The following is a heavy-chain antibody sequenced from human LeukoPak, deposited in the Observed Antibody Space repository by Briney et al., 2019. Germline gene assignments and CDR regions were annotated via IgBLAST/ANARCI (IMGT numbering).Heavy chain of an antibody. CDR3: ARGVPAAGSMRFDP. D-gene: IGHD6-13*01. V-gene: IGHV4-4*02. J-gene: IGHJ5*02. CDR1: GGSITSGNW. Sequence: PSGTLSLTCAVSGGSITSGNWWSWVRQPPGKGLEWIGEIYHSGSTNYNLSLKSRVTISVDKSKSQFSLILNSVTAADTAVYYCARGVPAAGSMRFDPWGQGTLVTVSS. CDR2: IYHSGST.